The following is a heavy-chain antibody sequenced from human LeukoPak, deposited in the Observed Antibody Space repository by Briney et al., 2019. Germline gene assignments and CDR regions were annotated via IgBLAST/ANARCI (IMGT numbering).Heavy chain of an antibody. J-gene: IGHJ5*02. V-gene: IGHV3-30-3*01. CDR2: ISYDGSNK. D-gene: IGHD3-3*01. CDR3: ARDAELYYDFWSGYYKGTNWFDP. CDR1: RFTFSSYA. Sequence: PGGSLRLSCAASRFTFSSYAMHWVRQAPGKGLEWVAVISYDGSNKYYADSVKGRFTISRDNSKNTLYLQMNSLRAEDTAVYYCARDAELYYDFWSGYYKGTNWFDPWGQGTLVTVSS.